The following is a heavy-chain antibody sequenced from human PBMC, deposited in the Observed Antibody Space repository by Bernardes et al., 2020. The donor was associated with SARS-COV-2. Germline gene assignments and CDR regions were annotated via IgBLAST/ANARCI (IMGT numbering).Heavy chain of an antibody. J-gene: IGHJ4*02. CDR3: ARGSGNFFESAIHHDPFNG. D-gene: IGHD2-21*01. V-gene: IGHV4-59*01. CDR1: GASMNTYY. CDR2: IYYDGNS. Sequence: SETLYLTCTASGASMNTYYWSWIRQPPGKGLDWIWYIYYDGNSNYNPSPKTNHNTSPKSQVTISADTSNNQFSLKLTSVTAADAAVYDCARGSGNFFESAIHHDPFNGWCLGPLVAVSP.